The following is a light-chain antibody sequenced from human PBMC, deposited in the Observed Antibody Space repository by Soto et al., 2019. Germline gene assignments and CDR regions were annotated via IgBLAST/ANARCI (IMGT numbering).Light chain of an antibody. V-gene: IGLV2-14*01. Sequence: QSVLTHPASVSRSPGQSITISFTGTSSYVFTYNYVSWYQHHPGKVPKLMIYEVTNRPSGVSNRLSGYKSGNTASLTISGLQAEDEADYYCSSYTSSSTHNYVFATWTKVTVL. CDR2: EVT. CDR1: SSYVFTYNY. CDR3: SSYTSSSTHNYV. J-gene: IGLJ1*01.